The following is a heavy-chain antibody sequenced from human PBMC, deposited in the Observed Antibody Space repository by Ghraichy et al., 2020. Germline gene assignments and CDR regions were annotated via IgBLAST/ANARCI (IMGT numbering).Heavy chain of an antibody. J-gene: IGHJ4*02. V-gene: IGHV3-33*01. CDR1: GFTFSNYG. CDR3: ARDLSPTSLEF. Sequence: GGSLRLSCVASGFTFSNYGFYWVRQAPGKGLEWVAIIWYDGSSEYYADSVRGRFTISRDNSKNTLYLQMNSLRAEDTAVYYCARDLSPTSLEFWGQGTVVTVSS. D-gene: IGHD1-1*01. CDR2: IWYDGSSE.